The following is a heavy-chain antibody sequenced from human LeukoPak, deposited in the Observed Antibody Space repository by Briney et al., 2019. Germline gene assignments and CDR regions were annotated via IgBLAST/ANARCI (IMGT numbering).Heavy chain of an antibody. D-gene: IGHD6-13*01. Sequence: PSETLTLTCTVSGGSFSSYYWRWLRQPPGKGLEWLGYIYYSGSTNYDPSLKSRVTISVDTSKNQSSLKLSSVTAADTAVYYCARHPAAAAPGYWGQGTLVTVSS. V-gene: IGHV4-59*08. CDR2: IYYSGST. CDR3: ARHPAAAAPGY. CDR1: GGSFSSYY. J-gene: IGHJ4*02.